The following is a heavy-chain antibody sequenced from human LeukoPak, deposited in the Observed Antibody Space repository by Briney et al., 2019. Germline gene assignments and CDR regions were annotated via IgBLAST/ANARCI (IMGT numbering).Heavy chain of an antibody. Sequence: PGGSLRLSCAASGFTFSDYYMSWIRQAPGKGLEWVSYISSSSTYTNYADSVKGRFTISRDNAKNPLYLQMNSLRAEDTAVYYCARYGSGSYYKFDYWGQGTLVTVSS. CDR2: ISSSSTYT. J-gene: IGHJ4*02. CDR1: GFTFSDYY. V-gene: IGHV3-11*03. CDR3: ARYGSGSYYKFDY. D-gene: IGHD3-10*01.